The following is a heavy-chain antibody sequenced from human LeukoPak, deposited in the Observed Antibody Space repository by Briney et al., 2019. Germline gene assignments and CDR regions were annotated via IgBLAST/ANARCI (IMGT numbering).Heavy chain of an antibody. CDR2: INWNGGST. CDR1: GFTFSSYA. V-gene: IGHV3-20*04. Sequence: GGSLRLSCAASGFTFSSYAMNWVRQAPGKGLEWVSGINWNGGSTGYADSVKGRFTISRDNAKNSLYLQMNSLRAEDTALYYCARVDYYGSGSYDWFDPWGQGTLVTVSP. D-gene: IGHD3-10*01. J-gene: IGHJ5*02. CDR3: ARVDYYGSGSYDWFDP.